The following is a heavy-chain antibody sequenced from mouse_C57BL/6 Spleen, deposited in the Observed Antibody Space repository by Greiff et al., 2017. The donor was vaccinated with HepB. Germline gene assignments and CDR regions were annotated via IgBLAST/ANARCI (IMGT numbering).Heavy chain of an antibody. J-gene: IGHJ4*01. Sequence: EAGGGLVQPKGSLKLSCAASGFSFNTYAMNWVRQAPGKGLEWVARIRSKSNNYATYYADSVKDRYTISRDDSESMLYLQMNNLKTEDTAMYYCVRPLYDGYYEDYAMDYWGQGTSVTVSS. V-gene: IGHV10-1*01. D-gene: IGHD2-3*01. CDR2: IRSKSNNYAT. CDR3: VRPLYDGYYEDYAMDY. CDR1: GFSFNTYA.